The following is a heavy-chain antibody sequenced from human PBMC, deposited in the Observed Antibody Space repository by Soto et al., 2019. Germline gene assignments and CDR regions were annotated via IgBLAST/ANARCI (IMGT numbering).Heavy chain of an antibody. Sequence: SDTLSLTCAVYGGSFSGYYWSWIRQPPGKGLEWIGEINHSGGTNYNPSLKSRVTISVDTSKNQFSLKLSSVTDADTAVYYCARGHWYCGMNVWGEGTTVNDSS. J-gene: IGHJ6*04. D-gene: IGHD1-1*01. CDR3: ARGHWYCGMNV. V-gene: IGHV4-34*01. CDR1: GGSFSGYY. CDR2: INHSGGT.